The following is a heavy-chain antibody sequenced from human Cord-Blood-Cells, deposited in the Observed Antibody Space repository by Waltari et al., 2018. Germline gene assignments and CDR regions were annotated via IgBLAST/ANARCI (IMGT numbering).Heavy chain of an antibody. Sequence: QVQLQQWGAGLLKPSETLSLTCAVYGGSFSGYYWSWIRQPPGKGLEWIGEINHSGSTNYNPSRKGRVPISVDPSKNQFSLKLSSVTAADTAVYYCARGQRWYYDFWSGYLPHVHYYYYMDVWGKGTTVTVSS. J-gene: IGHJ6*03. CDR1: GGSFSGYY. CDR2: INHSGST. CDR3: ARGQRWYYDFWSGYLPHVHYYYYMDV. D-gene: IGHD3-3*01. V-gene: IGHV4-34*01.